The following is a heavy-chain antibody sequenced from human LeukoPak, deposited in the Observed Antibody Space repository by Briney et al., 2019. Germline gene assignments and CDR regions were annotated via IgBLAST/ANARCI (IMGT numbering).Heavy chain of an antibody. V-gene: IGHV3-23*01. J-gene: IGHJ4*02. D-gene: IGHD3-3*01. CDR2: ISGSGGST. CDR3: ARDGHYDIWSGSFEGIDY. CDR1: GFTFSSYA. Sequence: GGSLRLSCAASGFTFSSYAMSWVRQAPGKGLEWVSAISGSGGSTYYADSVKGRFTISRDNSKNTLYLQMNSLRAEDTAVYYCARDGHYDIWSGSFEGIDYWGQGTLVTVSS.